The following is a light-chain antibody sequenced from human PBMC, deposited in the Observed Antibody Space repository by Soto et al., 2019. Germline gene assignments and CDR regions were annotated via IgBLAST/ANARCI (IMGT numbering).Light chain of an antibody. Sequence: EIVLTQSPGTLSLSPGDRATLSCRASQSVNSNYLAWYQRKPGQAPRLLIYGASNRATDIPYRFSASGSGTDFTLTNTRLEAEEWAVYYGQQDDSTPPTFGQGTKVEVK. CDR1: QSVNSNY. CDR2: GAS. J-gene: IGKJ1*01. CDR3: QQDDSTPPT. V-gene: IGKV3-20*01.